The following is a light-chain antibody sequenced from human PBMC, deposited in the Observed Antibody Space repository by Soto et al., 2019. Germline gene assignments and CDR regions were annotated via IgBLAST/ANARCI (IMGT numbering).Light chain of an antibody. V-gene: IGKV3-20*01. CDR3: QQYDSSPRT. Sequence: EIVLTESPGTVSLSPGERATLSCRASQSVSSSSLAWYQQKPGQAPRLLISGASSRATGIPDRFSGSGSGTDFTLTISRLEPEDFAVYYCQQYDSSPRTVGQGTKVDIK. CDR1: QSVSSSS. CDR2: GAS. J-gene: IGKJ1*01.